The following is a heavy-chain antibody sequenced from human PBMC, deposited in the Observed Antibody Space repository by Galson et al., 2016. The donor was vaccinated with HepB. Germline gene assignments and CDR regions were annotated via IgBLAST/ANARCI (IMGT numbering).Heavy chain of an antibody. Sequence: SVKVSCKASGYTFTTYGINWVRQAPGHGLEWMGWISAFDGHTNQRQEFQDRVTMTKDTSTSTAYMELRSLRYDDTAVYYCARGNDFDGPAVPAPWFDPWGQGTLVTVSS. CDR1: GYTFTTYG. CDR3: ARGNDFDGPAVPAPWFDP. D-gene: IGHD3-3*01. CDR2: ISAFDGHT. V-gene: IGHV1-18*01. J-gene: IGHJ5*02.